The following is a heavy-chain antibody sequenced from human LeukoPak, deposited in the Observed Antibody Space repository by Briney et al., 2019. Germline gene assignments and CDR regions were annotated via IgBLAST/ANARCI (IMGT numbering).Heavy chain of an antibody. D-gene: IGHD3-3*01. J-gene: IGHJ4*02. CDR3: ARGQSDYDFWSGYRPWDY. Sequence: PGGSLRLSCAASGVTFSSYSMSWVRQAPGKGLEWVSSISSSSSYIYYADSVKGRFTISRDNAKNSLYLQMNSLRAEDTAVYYCARGQSDYDFWSGYRPWDYWGQGTLVTVSS. V-gene: IGHV3-21*01. CDR2: ISSSSSYI. CDR1: GVTFSSYS.